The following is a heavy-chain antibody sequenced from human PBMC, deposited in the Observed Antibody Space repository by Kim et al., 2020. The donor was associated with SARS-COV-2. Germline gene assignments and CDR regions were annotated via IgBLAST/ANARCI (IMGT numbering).Heavy chain of an antibody. CDR2: ISSSSSTI. CDR3: VRDASMITFGGVIVPDAFDL. CDR1: RFTFSSYS. D-gene: IGHD3-16*02. Sequence: GGSLRLSCAASRFTFSSYSMNWVRQAPGKGLELVSYISSSSSTIYYADSVKGRFTISRDNAKNSLYLQMNSLRDEDTAVYYCVRDASMITFGGVIVPDAFDLWGQGTMVTVSS. V-gene: IGHV3-48*02. J-gene: IGHJ3*01.